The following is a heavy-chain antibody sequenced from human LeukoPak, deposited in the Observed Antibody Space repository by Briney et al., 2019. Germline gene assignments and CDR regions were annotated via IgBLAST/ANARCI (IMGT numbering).Heavy chain of an antibody. Sequence: GGSLRLSCAASGFTFSNYWMRWVRQDPGKGLVWVSFINPDGSTTNYADSVRGRFTISRDNAKNTLYLQMNSLRAEDTAVYYCARSGQQLVVFDYWGQGTLVTVSS. J-gene: IGHJ4*02. V-gene: IGHV3-74*01. CDR3: ARSGQQLVVFDY. CDR2: INPDGSTT. CDR1: GFTFSNYW. D-gene: IGHD6-13*01.